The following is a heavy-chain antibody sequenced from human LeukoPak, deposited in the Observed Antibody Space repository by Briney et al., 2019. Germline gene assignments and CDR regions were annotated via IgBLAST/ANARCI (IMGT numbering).Heavy chain of an antibody. Sequence: GGSLRLSCAASGFTFSSYAMHWVRQAPGKGLEWVAVISSDGRNKYSADSVKGRFTISRDNSKNTLYLQMNSLRTEDTAVYYCAKESRGSMIDYWGQGTLVTVSS. CDR1: GFTFSSYA. V-gene: IGHV3-30*04. CDR3: AKESRGSMIDY. CDR2: ISSDGRNK. D-gene: IGHD2/OR15-2a*01. J-gene: IGHJ4*02.